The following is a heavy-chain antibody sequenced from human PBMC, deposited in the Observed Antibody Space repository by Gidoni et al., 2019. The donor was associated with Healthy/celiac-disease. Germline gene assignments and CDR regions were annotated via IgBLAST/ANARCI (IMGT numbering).Heavy chain of an antibody. V-gene: IGHV4-39*01. CDR3: ARQQLTTLQNWFDP. CDR1: GGSISSSSYY. D-gene: IGHD4-4*01. CDR2: IYYSGST. J-gene: IGHJ5*02. Sequence: QLQLQESGPGLVKPSETLSLTCTVPGGSISSSSYYWGWIRQPPGKGLEWIGNIYYSGSTSYNPSLKSRVTISVDTSKNQFSPKLSSVTAADTAVYYCARQQLTTLQNWFDPWGQGTLVTVSS.